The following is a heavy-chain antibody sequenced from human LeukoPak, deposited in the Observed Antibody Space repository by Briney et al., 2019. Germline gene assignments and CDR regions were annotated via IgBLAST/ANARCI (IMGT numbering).Heavy chain of an antibody. CDR2: FDPEDGET. CDR3: ATRKKLYSSSWPPTDY. J-gene: IGHJ4*02. Sequence: ASVKVSCKVSGYTLTELSMHWVRQAPGKGLEWMGGFDPEDGETIYAQKFQGRVTMTEDTSTDTAYMELSSLGSEDTAVYYCATRKKLYSSSWPPTDYWGQGTLVTVSS. V-gene: IGHV1-24*01. D-gene: IGHD6-13*01. CDR1: GYTLTELS.